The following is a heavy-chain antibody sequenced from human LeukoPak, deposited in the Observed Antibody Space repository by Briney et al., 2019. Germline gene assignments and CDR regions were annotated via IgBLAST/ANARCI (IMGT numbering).Heavy chain of an antibody. Sequence: SQTLSLTCSVSGDSISSGDSYWSWIRQPAGKGLEWIGRIYTSGSASYNPSLKSRVTISLDTSKNQFSLKLSSATAADTAVYFCARGSISVVIWGQGTLVTVSS. CDR3: ARGSISVVI. J-gene: IGHJ4*02. V-gene: IGHV4-61*02. CDR1: GDSISSGDSY. D-gene: IGHD6-6*01. CDR2: IYTSGSA.